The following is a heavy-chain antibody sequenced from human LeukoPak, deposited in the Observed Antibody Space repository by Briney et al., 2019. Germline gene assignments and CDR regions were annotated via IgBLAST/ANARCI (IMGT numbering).Heavy chain of an antibody. CDR2: INHSGST. CDR3: ARVIRPGLTVVTPHGGYYYMDV. D-gene: IGHD4-23*01. V-gene: IGHV4-34*01. CDR1: GFSFSSYN. Sequence: GSLRLSCAASGFSFSSYNMNWVRQAPGKGLEWIGEINHSGSTNYNPSLKSRVTISVDTSKNQFSLKLSSVTAADTAVYYCARVIRPGLTVVTPHGGYYYMDVWGKGTTVTVSS. J-gene: IGHJ6*03.